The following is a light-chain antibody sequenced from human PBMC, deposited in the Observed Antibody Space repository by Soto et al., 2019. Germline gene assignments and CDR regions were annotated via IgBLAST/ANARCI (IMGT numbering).Light chain of an antibody. J-gene: IGLJ3*02. CDR2: TNS. CDR3: QSYDSSLRLV. CDR1: SSNIGTGYD. Sequence: QPVLTQPPSVSGAPGQRVTISCTGSSSNIGTGYDVHWYQQLPGTAPKLLIYTNSNRPSGVPDRFSGSKSGTSASLAITGLQAEDEADYYCQSYDSSLRLVFGGGTKLTVL. V-gene: IGLV1-40*01.